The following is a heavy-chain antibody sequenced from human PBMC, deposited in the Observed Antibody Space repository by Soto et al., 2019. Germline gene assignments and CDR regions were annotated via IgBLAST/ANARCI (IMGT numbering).Heavy chain of an antibody. D-gene: IGHD3-16*02. CDR1: GYTFTSYG. V-gene: IGHV1-18*01. J-gene: IGHJ5*02. CDR2: ISAYNGNT. CDR3: AREGVYDYVWGSYRYNPEGPFDP. Sequence: GASVKVSCKASGYTFTSYGISWVRQAPGQGLEWMGWISAYNGNTNYAQKLQGRVTMTTDTSTSTAYMELRSLRSDDTAVYYCAREGVYDYVWGSYRYNPEGPFDPWGQGTLVTVSS.